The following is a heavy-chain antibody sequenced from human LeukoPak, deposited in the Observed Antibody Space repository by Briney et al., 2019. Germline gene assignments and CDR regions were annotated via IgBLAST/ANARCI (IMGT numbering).Heavy chain of an antibody. CDR2: ISYDGSNK. Sequence: PGGSLRLSRAASGFTFSSYAMHWVRQAPGKGLEWVAVISYDGSNKYYADSVKGRFTISRDNSKNTLYLQMNSLRAEDTAVYYCASSYGATYYFDYWGQGTLVTVSS. J-gene: IGHJ4*02. CDR3: ASSYGATYYFDY. CDR1: GFTFSSYA. V-gene: IGHV3-30*04. D-gene: IGHD1-26*01.